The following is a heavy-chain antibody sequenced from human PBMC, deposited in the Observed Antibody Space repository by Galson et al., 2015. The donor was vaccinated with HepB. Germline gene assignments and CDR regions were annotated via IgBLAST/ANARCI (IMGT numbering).Heavy chain of an antibody. J-gene: IGHJ4*02. V-gene: IGHV4-34*01. Sequence: ETLSLTCAVYGGSFSGYYWSWIRQPPGKGLEWIGEINHSGSTNYNPSLKSRVTISVDTSKNQFSLKLSSVTAADTAVYYCARGSGWDYFDYWGQGTLVTVSS. D-gene: IGHD1-26*01. CDR3: ARGSGWDYFDY. CDR2: INHSGST. CDR1: GGSFSGYY.